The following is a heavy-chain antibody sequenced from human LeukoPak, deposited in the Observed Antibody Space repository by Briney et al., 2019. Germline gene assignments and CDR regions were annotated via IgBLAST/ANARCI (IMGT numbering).Heavy chain of an antibody. Sequence: GGSLRLSCAASGFTFSSYAMSWVRQAPGKGLEWVSAISGSGGSTYYADSVKGRFTIPRDNSKNTLYLQMNSLRAEDTAVYYCAKPLAAAGTGLFDYWGQGTLVTVSS. D-gene: IGHD6-13*01. J-gene: IGHJ4*02. CDR2: ISGSGGST. CDR1: GFTFSSYA. CDR3: AKPLAAAGTGLFDY. V-gene: IGHV3-23*01.